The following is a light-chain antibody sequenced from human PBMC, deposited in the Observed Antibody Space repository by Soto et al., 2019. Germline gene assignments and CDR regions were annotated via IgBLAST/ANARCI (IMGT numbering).Light chain of an antibody. Sequence: EIVMTQSPATLSVSPGEGATLSCRASQSASDNLAWYQQKPGQAPRLLIYGASTRAAGIPVRFSGSGSGTEFTLTISSLQSEDFAVYYCQQYENWPPVTFGGGTKVEIK. CDR1: QSASDN. CDR3: QQYENWPPVT. V-gene: IGKV3-15*01. CDR2: GAS. J-gene: IGKJ4*01.